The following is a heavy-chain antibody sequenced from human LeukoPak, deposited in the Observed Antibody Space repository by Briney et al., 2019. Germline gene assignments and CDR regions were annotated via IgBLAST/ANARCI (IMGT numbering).Heavy chain of an antibody. D-gene: IGHD2-21*01. V-gene: IGHV1-46*01. CDR3: ARDPGLFGDNGPGYYYYYMDV. Sequence: ASVKVSCKASGYTFTSYYMHWARQAPGQGLEWMGIINPSGGSASYAQKFQGRVTMTRDTSTSTVYMELSSLRSEDTAVYYCARDPGLFGDNGPGYYYYYMDVWGKGTTVTVSS. CDR2: INPSGGSA. J-gene: IGHJ6*03. CDR1: GYTFTSYY.